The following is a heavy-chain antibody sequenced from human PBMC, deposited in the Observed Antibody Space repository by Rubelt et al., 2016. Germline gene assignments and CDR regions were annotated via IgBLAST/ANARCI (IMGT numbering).Heavy chain of an antibody. J-gene: IGHJ5*02. CDR3: ASMYSSSWYRGWFDP. Sequence: QVQLVQSGAEVKKPGASVKVSCKASGYTFTSYGISWVRQAPGQGLEWMGWISAYNGNTNYAQKLQGRVTMTPDTSTSPAYMELRSLRSDDTAVYYCASMYSSSWYRGWFDPWGQGTLVTVSS. V-gene: IGHV1-18*01. D-gene: IGHD6-13*01. CDR2: ISAYNGNT. CDR1: GYTFTSYG.